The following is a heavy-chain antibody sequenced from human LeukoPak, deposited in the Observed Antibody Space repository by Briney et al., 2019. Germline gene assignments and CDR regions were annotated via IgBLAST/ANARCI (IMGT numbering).Heavy chain of an antibody. Sequence: GGSLRLSCSAYGFTFSSYGMDRVRQAPGKGLEWVAVISYDGSNKYYADSVKGRFTISRDNSKNTLYLQMNSLRAEDTAVYYCAKDQPWSDPWGQGTLVTVSS. J-gene: IGHJ5*02. CDR1: GFTFSSYG. CDR2: ISYDGSNK. V-gene: IGHV3-30*18. CDR3: AKDQPWSDP.